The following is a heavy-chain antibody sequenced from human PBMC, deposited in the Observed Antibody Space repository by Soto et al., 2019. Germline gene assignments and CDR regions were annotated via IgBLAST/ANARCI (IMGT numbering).Heavy chain of an antibody. J-gene: IGHJ5*02. V-gene: IGHV1-69*01. CDR3: ARGPIFPGATSWLDP. CDR2: IIPMTGTP. CDR1: GGIFSSFS. Sequence: QVQLVQSGAEVKTPGSSVEVSCKASGGIFSSFSITWVRQVPGHGLEWMGGIIPMTGTPNYAEKFQGRLTLTADASTRTAYLVLSSLKSEDTAVYYYARGPIFPGATSWLDPWGQGTVVIVSS. D-gene: IGHD1-1*01.